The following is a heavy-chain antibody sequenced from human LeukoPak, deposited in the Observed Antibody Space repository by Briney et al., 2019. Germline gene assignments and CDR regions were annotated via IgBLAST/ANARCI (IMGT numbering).Heavy chain of an antibody. V-gene: IGHV3-21*01. CDR2: ISSSNSSI. CDR3: ARGETGGEYKYYYYMDV. Sequence: GGSLRLSCAASAFSFNTYAMNWVRRPPGKGLEWVSSISSSNSSIYYADPSKGRFTISRANTTNSPSQQLNSMRAAAAAAYYCARGETGGEYKYYYYMDVWGKGTTVTVSS. D-gene: IGHD1-1*01. J-gene: IGHJ6*03. CDR1: AFSFNTYA.